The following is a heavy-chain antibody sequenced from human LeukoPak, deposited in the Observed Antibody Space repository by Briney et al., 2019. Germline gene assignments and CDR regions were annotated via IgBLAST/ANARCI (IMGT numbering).Heavy chain of an antibody. V-gene: IGHV5-51*01. J-gene: IGHJ4*02. CDR3: ARIMYSSSWYYFDY. CDR2: IYPGDSDT. Sequence: GASLKISCQGSGYSFTSYWIGWVRQLPGKGLEWMGIIYPGDSDTRYSPSFQGQVTISANKSISTAYLQWSSLKASDTAMYYCARIMYSSSWYYFDYWGQGTLVTVSS. CDR1: GYSFTSYW. D-gene: IGHD6-13*01.